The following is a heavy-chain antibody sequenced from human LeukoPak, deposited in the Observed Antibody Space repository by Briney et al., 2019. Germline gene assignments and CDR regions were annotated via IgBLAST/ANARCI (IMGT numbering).Heavy chain of an antibody. CDR1: GYTFTIYA. CDR3: ARGVATNRYYFDY. J-gene: IGHJ4*02. Sequence: GASVNVSCTASGYTFTIYAMHWVRQAPGQRLEWMGWINAGNGNTKYSQKFQGRVTITRDTSASTAYMELSSLRSEDTAVYSCARGVATNRYYFDYWGQGTLVTVSS. V-gene: IGHV1-3*01. D-gene: IGHD5-12*01. CDR2: INAGNGNT.